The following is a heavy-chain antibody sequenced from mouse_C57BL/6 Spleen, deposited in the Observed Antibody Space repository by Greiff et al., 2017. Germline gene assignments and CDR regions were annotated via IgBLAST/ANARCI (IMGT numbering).Heavy chain of an antibody. CDR3: ARRDYYDYYAMDY. Sequence: VQLQQSGPELVKPGASVKISCKASGYAFSSSWMNWVKQRPGKGLEWIGRIYPGDGDTNYNGKFKGKATLTADKSSSTAYMQLSSLTSEDSAVYFCARRDYYDYYAMDYWGQGTSVTVSS. CDR1: GYAFSSSW. V-gene: IGHV1-82*01. CDR2: IYPGDGDT. D-gene: IGHD1-1*01. J-gene: IGHJ4*01.